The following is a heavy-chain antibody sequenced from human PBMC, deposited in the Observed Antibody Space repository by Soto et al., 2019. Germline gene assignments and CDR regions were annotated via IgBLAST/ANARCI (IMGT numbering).Heavy chain of an antibody. CDR2: MSGRGGSV. Sequence: EVQLLESGGGLVQPGWSLRLSCAGSGFTFSDYAISWVRQAPGKGLEWVSAMSGRGGSVYYADSVKGRFSISRENSKNTVYLQMSSLRGEDTAIYYCAKTFGSNWLLDYWGRGTLVTVSS. V-gene: IGHV3-23*01. CDR1: GFTFSDYA. CDR3: AKTFGSNWLLDY. D-gene: IGHD6-13*01. J-gene: IGHJ4*02.